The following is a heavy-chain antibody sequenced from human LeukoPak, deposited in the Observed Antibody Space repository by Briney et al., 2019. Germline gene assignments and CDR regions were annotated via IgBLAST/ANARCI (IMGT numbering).Heavy chain of an antibody. V-gene: IGHV3-48*04. D-gene: IGHD4-17*01. Sequence: GGSLRLSCAASGFTFSSYAMHWVRQAPGKGLEWVSYISSSGSTIYYADSVKGRFTISRDNAKNSLYLQMNSLRAEDTAVYYCAREEDYGDYLGFDYWGQGTLVTVSS. J-gene: IGHJ4*02. CDR2: ISSSGSTI. CDR1: GFTFSSYA. CDR3: AREEDYGDYLGFDY.